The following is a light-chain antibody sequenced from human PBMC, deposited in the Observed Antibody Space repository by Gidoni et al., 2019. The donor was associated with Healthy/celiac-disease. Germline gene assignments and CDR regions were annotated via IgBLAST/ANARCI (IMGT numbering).Light chain of an antibody. CDR2: AAS. V-gene: IGKV1-39*01. CDR3: QQSYRTPRT. J-gene: IGKJ2*02. CDR1: QSISSY. Sequence: DIQMPQSPSSLSASVGDRVTITCRASQSISSYLKWYQQKPGKAPKLLSYAASSLPSGVPSRFSGSGAGTDFTLTISSLQPEDFATYYWQQSYRTPRTFGQGTKLEIK.